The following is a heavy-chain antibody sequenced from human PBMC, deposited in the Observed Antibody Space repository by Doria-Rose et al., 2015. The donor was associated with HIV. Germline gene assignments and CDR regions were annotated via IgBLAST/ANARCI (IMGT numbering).Heavy chain of an antibody. D-gene: IGHD6-13*01. V-gene: IGHV2-26*01. CDR3: ARIKSSRWYHKYYFDF. J-gene: IGHJ4*02. CDR2: IFSDDER. CDR1: GVSLSSPGMG. Sequence: QVTLKESGPVLVKPTETLTLTCTVSGVSLSSPGMGVSWIRQPPGKALEWLANIFSDDERSYKTSLKSRLTISRGTSKRQVVLTMTDMDSVDTATYYCARIKSSRWYHKYYFDFWGQGTLVIVSA.